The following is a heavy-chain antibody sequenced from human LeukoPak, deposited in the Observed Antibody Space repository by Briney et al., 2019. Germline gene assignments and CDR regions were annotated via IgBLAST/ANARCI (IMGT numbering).Heavy chain of an antibody. CDR1: GGSFSGYY. D-gene: IGHD4-23*01. CDR2: INDSGST. J-gene: IGHJ4*02. V-gene: IGHV4-34*01. Sequence: SETLSLTCTVYGGSFSGYYWSWIRQPPGKGLEWIGEINDSGSTNYNPSLKSRATISADTSKNQFSLNLSSVTAADTAVYYCARHMLGGKRSFDSWGQGTLVTVSS. CDR3: ARHMLGGKRSFDS.